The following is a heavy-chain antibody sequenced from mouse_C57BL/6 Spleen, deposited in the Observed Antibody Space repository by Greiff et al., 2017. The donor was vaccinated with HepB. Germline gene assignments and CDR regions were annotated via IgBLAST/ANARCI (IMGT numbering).Heavy chain of an antibody. Sequence: QVQLQQPGAELVKPGASVKLSCKASGYTFTSYWMHWVKQRPGQGLEWIGMIHPNSGSTNYNEKFKSKATLTVDKSSSTAYMQLSSLTSEDSAVYYCARPWASYYFDYWGQGTTLTVSS. V-gene: IGHV1-64*01. D-gene: IGHD4-1*01. CDR2: IHPNSGST. CDR3: ARPWASYYFDY. J-gene: IGHJ2*01. CDR1: GYTFTSYW.